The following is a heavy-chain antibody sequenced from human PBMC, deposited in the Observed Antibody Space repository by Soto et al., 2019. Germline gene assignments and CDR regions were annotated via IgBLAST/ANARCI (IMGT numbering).Heavy chain of an antibody. CDR1: GFTFSSYG. CDR3: ARDSRYGEFPNCFDS. J-gene: IGHJ5*01. CDR2: ISDDGSNK. V-gene: IGHV3-30*03. D-gene: IGHD4-17*01. Sequence: GGSLRLSCAAPGFTFSSYGMHWVRLAPGKGLEWVAVISDDGSNKYYADSVKGRFTISRDNSKNTLYLQMNSLRAEDTAVYYSARDSRYGEFPNCFDSWGQGTLVTVSS.